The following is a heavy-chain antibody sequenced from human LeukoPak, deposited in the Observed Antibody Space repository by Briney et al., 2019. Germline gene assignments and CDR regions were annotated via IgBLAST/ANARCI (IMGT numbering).Heavy chain of an antibody. Sequence: GGSLRLSCAASGFTFSSYAMSWVRQAPGKGLEWVSVIYSGGSTYYADSVKGRFTISRDNSKNTLYLQMNSLRAEDTAVYYCARTNNYDSSGYYYDYWGQGTLVTVSS. CDR3: ARTNNYDSSGYYYDY. V-gene: IGHV3-66*01. J-gene: IGHJ4*02. CDR2: IYSGGST. D-gene: IGHD3-22*01. CDR1: GFTFSSYA.